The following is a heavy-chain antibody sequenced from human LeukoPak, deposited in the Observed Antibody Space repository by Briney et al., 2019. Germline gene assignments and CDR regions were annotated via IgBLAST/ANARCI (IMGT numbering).Heavy chain of an antibody. D-gene: IGHD6-19*01. J-gene: IGHJ6*02. V-gene: IGHV3-30*18. CDR2: ISYDGSNK. Sequence: GGSLRLSCAASGFTFSSYGMHWVRQAPGKGLEWVAVISYDGSNKYYADSVKGRFTISRDNSKNTLYLQMNSLRAEDAAVYYCAKGWCSSGWYGNYYYGMDVWGQGTTVTVSS. CDR1: GFTFSSYG. CDR3: AKGWCSSGWYGNYYYGMDV.